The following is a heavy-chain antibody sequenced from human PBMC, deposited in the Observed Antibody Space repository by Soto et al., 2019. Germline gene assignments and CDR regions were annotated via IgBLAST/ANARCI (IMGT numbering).Heavy chain of an antibody. J-gene: IGHJ4*02. D-gene: IGHD3-10*01. V-gene: IGHV3-74*01. CDR2: INSDGSST. CDR3: ARGSRRMLWLGEPTVDY. CDR1: GFTFSSYW. Sequence: GGSLRLSCAASGFTFSSYWMHWVRQAPGKGLVWVSRINSDGSSTSYADSVKGRFTISRDNAKNTLYLQMNSLRAEDTAVYYCARGSRRMLWLGEPTVDYWGQGTLVTVSS.